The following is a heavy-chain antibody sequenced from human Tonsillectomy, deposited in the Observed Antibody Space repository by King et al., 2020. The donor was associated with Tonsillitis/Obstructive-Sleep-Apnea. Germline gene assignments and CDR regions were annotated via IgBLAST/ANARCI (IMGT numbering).Heavy chain of an antibody. D-gene: IGHD1-20*01. CDR1: GYTFTDYG. Sequence: QLVQSGAEVTKPGASVKVSCKASGYTFTDYGIIWVRQAPGRGLEWLGWISAYSGNTDYAQNLQGRVTMTTDTSTSTAYMELRSPKSDDTAVYYCARGLTGTTRGGIYYYYYYMDVWGKGTTVTVSS. V-gene: IGHV1-18*01. J-gene: IGHJ6*03. CDR3: ARGLTGTTRGGIYYYYYYMDV. CDR2: ISAYSGNT.